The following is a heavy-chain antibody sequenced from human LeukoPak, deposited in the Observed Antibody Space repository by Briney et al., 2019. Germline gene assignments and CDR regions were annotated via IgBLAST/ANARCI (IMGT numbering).Heavy chain of an antibody. V-gene: IGHV1-46*01. CDR1: GYTFTSYY. CDR3: ARATNYDILTGYYTHFDY. D-gene: IGHD3-9*01. CDR2: INPSGGST. J-gene: IGHJ4*02. Sequence: ASVKVSCKASGYTFTSYYMHWVRQAPGQGLEWMGIINPSGGSTSYAQKLQGRVTMTRDTSTSTVYMELSSLRSEDTVVYYCARATNYDILTGYYTHFDYWGQGTLVTVSS.